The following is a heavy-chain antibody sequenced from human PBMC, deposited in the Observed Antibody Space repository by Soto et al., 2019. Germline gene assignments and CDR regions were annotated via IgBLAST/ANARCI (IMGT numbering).Heavy chain of an antibody. D-gene: IGHD3-22*01. V-gene: IGHV3-7*01. CDR2: IKQDGSEK. Sequence: PGGSLRLSCASSGFTFGSYWMSWARQAPGKGLEWVANIKQDGSEKYYVDSVKGRFTISRDNAKNSLYLQMNSLRAEDTAVYYCARAIYDSSGYYLRFDYGMDVWGQGT. J-gene: IGHJ6*02. CDR1: GFTFGSYW. CDR3: ARAIYDSSGYYLRFDYGMDV.